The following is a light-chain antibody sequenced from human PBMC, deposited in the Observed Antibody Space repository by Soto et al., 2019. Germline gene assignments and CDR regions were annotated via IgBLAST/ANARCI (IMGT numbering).Light chain of an antibody. CDR2: DAS. CDR1: QSISNW. CDR3: QQYNSYWT. V-gene: IGKV1-5*01. J-gene: IGKJ1*01. Sequence: DIQMTQSPSTLSASVGDRVTITCRASQSISNWLAWYQQKPGKAPNLLIFDASSLESGVPSRFSGSGSGTEFTLTISSLEPEDFATYYCQQYNSYWTFGQGTKVDI.